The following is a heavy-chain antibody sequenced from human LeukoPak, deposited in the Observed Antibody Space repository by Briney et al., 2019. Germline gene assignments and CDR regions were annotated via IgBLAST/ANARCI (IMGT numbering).Heavy chain of an antibody. D-gene: IGHD3-22*01. V-gene: IGHV1-69*05. CDR2: IIPIFGTA. Sequence: SVTVSCKASGGTFSSYAISWVRQAPGQGLEWMGVIIPIFGTANYAQKFQGRVTITTDESTSTAYMELSSLRSEDTAVYYCASGYDSSGYYYGRHRSYYYYYMDVWGKGTTVTVSS. CDR1: GGTFSSYA. CDR3: ASGYDSSGYYYGRHRSYYYYYMDV. J-gene: IGHJ6*03.